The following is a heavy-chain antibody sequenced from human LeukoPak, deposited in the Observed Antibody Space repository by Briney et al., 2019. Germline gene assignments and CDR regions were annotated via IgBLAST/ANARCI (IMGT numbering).Heavy chain of an antibody. CDR2: IRYDGSNK. CDR1: GFTFSAYG. V-gene: IGHV3-30*02. D-gene: IGHD3-22*01. CDR3: AKGRRRSYDSSGYSYN. J-gene: IGHJ4*02. Sequence: GGSLRLSCAASGFTFSAYGMHWVRQAPGKGLECVAFIRYDGSNKCYADSVKGRFTISRDNSKDTLYLQMNSLRAEDTALYYCAKGRRRSYDSSGYSYNWVQGTLVTASS.